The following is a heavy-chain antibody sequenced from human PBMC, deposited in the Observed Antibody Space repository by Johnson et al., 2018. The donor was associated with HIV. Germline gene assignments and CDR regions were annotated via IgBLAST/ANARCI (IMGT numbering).Heavy chain of an antibody. CDR1: GFTFDDYG. CDR3: ARDPTYCTNGVCISEVFDI. J-gene: IGHJ3*02. D-gene: IGHD2-8*01. V-gene: IGHV3-20*04. Sequence: VQLVESGGGVVRPGGSLILSCAASGFTFDDYGMSWVRQAPGKGLEWDTGINWYGGSTGYADSVKGRFTISRDNVKKSLYLQMHNLRAEDTALYYCARDPTYCTNGVCISEVFDIWGQGTMVTVSS. CDR2: INWYGGST.